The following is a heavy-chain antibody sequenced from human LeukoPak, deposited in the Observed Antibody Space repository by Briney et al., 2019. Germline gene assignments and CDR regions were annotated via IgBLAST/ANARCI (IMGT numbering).Heavy chain of an antibody. Sequence: SETLSLTCAVYGGSFSGYYWSWIRQPPGKGLEWIGEIYHSGSTNYNPSLKSRVTISVDTSKNQFSLKLSSVTAADTAVYYCARDSSGWYHWFDPWGQGTLVTVSS. CDR3: ARDSSGWYHWFDP. CDR1: GGSFSGYY. V-gene: IGHV4-34*01. D-gene: IGHD6-19*01. CDR2: IYHSGST. J-gene: IGHJ5*02.